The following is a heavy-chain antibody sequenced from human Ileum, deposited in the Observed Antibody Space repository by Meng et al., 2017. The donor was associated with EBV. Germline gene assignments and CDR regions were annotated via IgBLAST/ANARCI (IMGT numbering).Heavy chain of an antibody. CDR1: GFTFSSYA. CDR2: IWYDGSQE. J-gene: IGHJ4*02. CDR3: ARDDYADTKVDFDY. V-gene: IGHV3-33*01. Sequence: QVQVGGSGGGVGQPGRSLRLSCVASGFTFSSYAMHWVRQAPGKGLEWVAVIWYDGSQEYYADSVKGRFTISRDNSKNTLSLQMNSLRAEDTAVYYCARDDYADTKVDFDYWGQGTLVTVSS. D-gene: IGHD4-17*01.